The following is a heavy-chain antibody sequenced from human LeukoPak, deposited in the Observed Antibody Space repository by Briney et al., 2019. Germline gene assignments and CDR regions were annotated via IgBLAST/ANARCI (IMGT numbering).Heavy chain of an antibody. D-gene: IGHD6-13*01. CDR1: GFTFSSYN. Sequence: PGGSLRLSCTASGFTFSSYNMNWVRQAPGKGLEWVSSISSSSGYIYYADSVKGRFTISRDNAKNSLYLQMNSLRVEDTAMYYCARVRHYSSSWYWYFDLWGRGTLVTVSS. CDR3: ARVRHYSSSWYWYFDL. J-gene: IGHJ2*01. V-gene: IGHV3-21*04. CDR2: ISSSSGYI.